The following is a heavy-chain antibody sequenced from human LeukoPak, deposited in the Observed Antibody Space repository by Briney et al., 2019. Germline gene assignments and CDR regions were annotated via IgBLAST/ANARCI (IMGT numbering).Heavy chain of an antibody. D-gene: IGHD6-19*01. CDR3: TTRIPVAAPWDY. Sequence: PGGSLRLSCAASGFTFSNDWMSWVRQAPGKGLEWVGRINSKTDGGTTDYAAPVKGRFTISRDDSKNTLYLQMNSLKTEDTAVYYCTTRIPVAAPWDYWGQGTLVTVSS. CDR1: GFTFSNDW. J-gene: IGHJ4*02. V-gene: IGHV3-15*01. CDR2: INSKTDGGTT.